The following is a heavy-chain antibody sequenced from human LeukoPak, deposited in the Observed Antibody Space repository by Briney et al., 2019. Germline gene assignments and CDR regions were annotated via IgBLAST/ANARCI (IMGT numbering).Heavy chain of an antibody. CDR3: ARYSGSSTRQYYYYMDV. V-gene: IGHV4-4*07. D-gene: IGHD1-26*01. CDR2: IYTSGST. CDR1: GGSISFYY. J-gene: IGHJ6*03. Sequence: SETLSLTCTVSGGSISFYYWSWIRQPAGKGLEWIGRIYTSGSTNYNPSLKSRVTMSVDTSENQFSLKLSSVTAADTAVYYCARYSGSSTRQYYYYMDVWGKGTTVTISS.